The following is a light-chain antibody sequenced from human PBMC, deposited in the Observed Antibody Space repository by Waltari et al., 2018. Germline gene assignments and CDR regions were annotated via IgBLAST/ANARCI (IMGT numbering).Light chain of an antibody. CDR2: WAS. CDR3: QQYYSTPLT. CDR1: ESVLYSSNNKTH. J-gene: IGKJ4*01. V-gene: IGKV4-1*01. Sequence: DIVMTQSPESLAVSLGERATINCKSSESVLYSSNNKTHLAWYQQKPGQPPKLLLYWASTRKSGVPDRFSGSGSETDFTLTVTSLQAEDAAVYYCQQYYSTPLTFGGGTRVEI.